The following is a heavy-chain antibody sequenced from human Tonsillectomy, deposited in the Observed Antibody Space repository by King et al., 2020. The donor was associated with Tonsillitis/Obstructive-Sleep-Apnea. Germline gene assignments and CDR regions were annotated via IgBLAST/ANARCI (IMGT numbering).Heavy chain of an antibody. Sequence: QLVQSGAEVKKPGESLKISCKGSGYSFTSYWIGWGRQMPGKGLEWMGNIYPGDSDTRYSPSFQGQVTISADKSLRTAYLQWSSLKASDTAMYYCARLPSNHRGIYYYYMDVWGKGTTVTVSS. CDR3: ARLPSNHRGIYYYYMDV. CDR2: IYPGDSDT. V-gene: IGHV5-51*01. D-gene: IGHD4-11*01. J-gene: IGHJ6*03. CDR1: GYSFTSYW.